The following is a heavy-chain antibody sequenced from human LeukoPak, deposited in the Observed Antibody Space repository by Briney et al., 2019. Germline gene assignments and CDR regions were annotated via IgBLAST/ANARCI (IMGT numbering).Heavy chain of an antibody. CDR1: GYTFNTRG. J-gene: IGHJ3*02. V-gene: IGHV1-69*13. CDR3: ARGKQLVPGDAFDI. Sequence: ASVKVSCKASGYTFNTRGISWVRQAPGQGLEWMGGIIPIFGTANYAQKFQGRVTITADESTSTAYMELSSLRSEDTAVYYCARGKQLVPGDAFDIWGRGTMVTVSS. D-gene: IGHD6-13*01. CDR2: IIPIFGTA.